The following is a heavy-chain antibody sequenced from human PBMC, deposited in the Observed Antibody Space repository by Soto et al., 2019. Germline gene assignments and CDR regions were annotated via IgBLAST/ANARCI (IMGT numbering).Heavy chain of an antibody. Sequence: QVQLVESGGGVVQPGRSLRLSCAASGFTFSSYGMHWVRQAPGKGLEWVAVISYDGSNKYYADSVKGRFTISRDNSKNTLYMQMNSLRAEDTAVYYCVPWFGGFDYWGQGTLVTVSS. J-gene: IGHJ4*02. CDR1: GFTFSSYG. V-gene: IGHV3-30*03. CDR3: VPWFGGFDY. D-gene: IGHD3-10*01. CDR2: ISYDGSNK.